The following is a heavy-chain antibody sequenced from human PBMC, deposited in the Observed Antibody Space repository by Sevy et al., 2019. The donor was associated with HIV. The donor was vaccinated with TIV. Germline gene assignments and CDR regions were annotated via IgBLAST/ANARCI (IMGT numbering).Heavy chain of an antibody. CDR3: AREGCNKPHDY. CDR2: LSLGCGEI. J-gene: IGHJ4*02. Sequence: GGSLRLSCAASGFTFSKSSMSWVRQPPGKGLEWVSTLSLGCGEINYADSVKGRFTISRDNPKSSVYLQMNNLRPEATAVYCCAREGCNKPHDYWGQGTLVTVSS. D-gene: IGHD2-8*01. V-gene: IGHV3-23*01. CDR1: GFTFSKSS.